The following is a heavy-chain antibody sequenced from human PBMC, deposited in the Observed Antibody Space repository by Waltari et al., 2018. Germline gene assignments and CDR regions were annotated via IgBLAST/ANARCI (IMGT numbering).Heavy chain of an antibody. CDR1: GFTFSSYW. CDR3: ASEGDSDAFDI. V-gene: IGHV3-7*01. CDR2: IKQDGSEK. J-gene: IGHJ3*02. Sequence: EVQLVESGGGLVQPGGSLRLSCAASGFTFSSYWMSWVRQAPGKGLEWVANIKQDGSEKYYVDSVKGRFTISRDNAKNSLYLQMNSLRAEDTAVYYCASEGDSDAFDIWGQGTMVTVSS. D-gene: IGHD1-26*01.